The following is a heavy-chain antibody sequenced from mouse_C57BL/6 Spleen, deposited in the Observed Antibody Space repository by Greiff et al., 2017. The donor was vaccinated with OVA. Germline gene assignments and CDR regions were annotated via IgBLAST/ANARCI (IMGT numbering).Heavy chain of an antibody. Sequence: EVQVVESGGGLVQPGGSLSLSCAASGFTFTDYYMSWVRQPPGKALEWLGFISNTANGYTTEYSSSVKGRFTISRANSHSFLKLQMNVLSAEDSATYYCTRYDNWDYYAMDYWGQGTSVTVSA. D-gene: IGHD4-1*01. CDR3: TRYDNWDYYAMDY. J-gene: IGHJ4*01. CDR1: GFTFTDYY. V-gene: IGHV7-3*01. CDR2: ISNTANGYTT.